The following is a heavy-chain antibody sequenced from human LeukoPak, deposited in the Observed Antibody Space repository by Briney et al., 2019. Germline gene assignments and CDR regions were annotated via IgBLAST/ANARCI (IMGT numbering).Heavy chain of an antibody. CDR3: ATSRTWSDAFDM. J-gene: IGHJ3*02. CDR2: FDPADSET. V-gene: IGHV1-24*01. D-gene: IGHD6-13*01. Sequence: ASVKVSCKVSGYTLTEVAMHWVRQAPGNGLEWMGGFDPADSETMYAQKFQGRVTMTEDTSTDTTYLHLSSLRSEDTAVYYCATSRTWSDAFDMWGRGTMVTVSS. CDR1: GYTLTEVA.